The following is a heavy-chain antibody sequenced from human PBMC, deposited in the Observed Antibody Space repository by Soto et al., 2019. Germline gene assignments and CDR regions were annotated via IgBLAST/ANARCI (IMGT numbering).Heavy chain of an antibody. CDR3: ARLSILLRHRLGS. Sequence: TLTLTCSVSGGSMNNYYWSWVRQPPGKGLEYIGYIYYSGSTNYNSSLKSRVTISLDTSKNQFSLKLSSLTAADTAVYFCARLSILLRHRLGSWGQRTLVSVYS. J-gene: IGHJ4*02. D-gene: IGHD2-21*01. V-gene: IGHV4-59*01. CDR1: GGSMNNYY. CDR2: IYYSGST.